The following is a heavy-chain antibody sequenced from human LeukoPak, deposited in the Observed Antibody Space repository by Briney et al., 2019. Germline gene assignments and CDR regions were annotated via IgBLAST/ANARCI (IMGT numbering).Heavy chain of an antibody. CDR3: ARRFGSSSYYYYMDV. D-gene: IGHD6-6*01. V-gene: IGHV4-38-2*01. CDR2: IYHSGST. CDR1: GYSISSGYY. Sequence: SETLSLTCAVLGYSISSGYYWGWIRQPPGKGLEWIGSIYHSGSTYYNPSLKSRVTISVDTSKNQFSLKLSSVTAADTAVYYCARRFGSSSYYYYMDVWGKGTTATVSS. J-gene: IGHJ6*03.